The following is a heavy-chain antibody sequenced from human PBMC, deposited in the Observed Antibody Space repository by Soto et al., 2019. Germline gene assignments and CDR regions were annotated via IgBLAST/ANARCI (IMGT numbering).Heavy chain of an antibody. CDR2: IKHKANSYTT. CDR1: GFTFSAHY. D-gene: IGHD2-2*01. V-gene: IGHV3-72*01. J-gene: IGHJ4*02. Sequence: EVQLVESGGGLVQPGGSLRLSCAASGFTFSAHYMDWVRQAPGKGLEWVGRIKHKANSYTTEYAASVEGRFTISREDSQTSLYLQMNSLKTEDTAVYYGARVSLVVPIGGRYLDYGGQGSQVAVSS. CDR3: ARVSLVVPIGGRYLDY.